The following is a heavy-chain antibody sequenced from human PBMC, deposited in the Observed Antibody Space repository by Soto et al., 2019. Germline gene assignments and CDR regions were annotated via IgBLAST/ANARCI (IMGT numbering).Heavy chain of an antibody. V-gene: IGHV3-21*01. Sequence: GSLRLSCAASGFTFSSYSMNWVRRSPGKGLEWVSSISSSSSYIYYADSVKGRFTISRDNAKNSLYLQMNSLRAEDTAVYYCARDRITTIFGVVTHYGMDVWGQGTTVTVSS. CDR3: ARDRITTIFGVVTHYGMDV. CDR1: GFTFSSYS. CDR2: ISSSSSYI. J-gene: IGHJ6*02. D-gene: IGHD3-3*01.